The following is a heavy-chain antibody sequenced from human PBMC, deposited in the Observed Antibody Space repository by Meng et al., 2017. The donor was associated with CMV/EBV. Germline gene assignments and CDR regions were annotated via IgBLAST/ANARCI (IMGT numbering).Heavy chain of an antibody. CDR1: GFTFSSYG. Sequence: GGSLRLSCAASGFTFSSYGMHWVRQAPGKGLEWVAVIWYDGSNKYYADSVKGRFTISRDNSKNTLYLQMNSLRAEDTAVYYCARAPLRFLEWLWDYWGQGTLVTVSS. V-gene: IGHV3-33*01. CDR2: IWYDGSNK. D-gene: IGHD3-3*01. J-gene: IGHJ4*02. CDR3: ARAPLRFLEWLWDY.